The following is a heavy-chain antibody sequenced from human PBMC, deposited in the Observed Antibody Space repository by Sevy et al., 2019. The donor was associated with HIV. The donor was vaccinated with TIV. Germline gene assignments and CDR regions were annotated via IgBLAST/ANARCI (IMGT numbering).Heavy chain of an antibody. Sequence: GGSLRLSCAASGFTFTNYWMHWVRQAPGKGLVWVSRINSDGGITTYADSVKGRFTISRDNAKNTLYLQMNSLRAEDTAVYYCVYYDFWSGSSEYYMDVWGKRTTVTVSS. J-gene: IGHJ6*03. CDR2: INSDGGIT. CDR1: GFTFTNYW. V-gene: IGHV3-74*01. D-gene: IGHD3-3*01. CDR3: VYYDFWSGSSEYYMDV.